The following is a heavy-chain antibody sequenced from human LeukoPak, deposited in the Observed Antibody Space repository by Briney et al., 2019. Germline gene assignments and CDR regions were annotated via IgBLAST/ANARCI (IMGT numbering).Heavy chain of an antibody. D-gene: IGHD3-3*01. CDR1: DYSIISNYY. V-gene: IGHV4-38-2*01. CDR3: TRSSTIFGVVTNTFDY. CDR2: IYHSGST. J-gene: IGHJ4*02. Sequence: PSETLSLTCSVSDYSIISNYYWGWIRQPPGKGLEFIGSIYHSGSTYFNPSLQSRVTISVDTSKNQFSLKLSSVTAADTALYYCTRSSTIFGVVTNTFDYWGQGTLVTVSS.